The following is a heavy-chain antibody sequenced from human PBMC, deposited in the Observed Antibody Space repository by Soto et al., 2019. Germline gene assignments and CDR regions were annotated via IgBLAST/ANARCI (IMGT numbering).Heavy chain of an antibody. D-gene: IGHD3-9*01. CDR2: ITSASNYI. V-gene: IGHV3-21*01. J-gene: IGHJ3*02. CDR3: ARVGTGSSTPLDI. CDR1: GFMFTSST. Sequence: PGGSLRLSCAASGFMFTSSTMNWVRQAPGKGLEWVSSITSASNYIFYADSVKGRFTISRDNAKNSLYLQMNSLRAEDTAVYYCARVGTGSSTPLDIWGQGTMVTVSS.